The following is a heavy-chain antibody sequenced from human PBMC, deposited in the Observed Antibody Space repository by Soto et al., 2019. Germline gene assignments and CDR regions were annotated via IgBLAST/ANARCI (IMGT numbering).Heavy chain of an antibody. CDR2: INHSGST. CDR3: ARDKIAGLFDY. J-gene: IGHJ4*02. Sequence: SETLSLACAVYGGSFSGYYWTWIRQPPGTGLEWIGEINHSGSTNYNPSLKSRVTISVDTSKNQFSLKLTSVTAADTAVYYCARDKIAGLFDYWGQGTLVTVSS. D-gene: IGHD2-21*01. V-gene: IGHV4-34*01. CDR1: GGSFSGYY.